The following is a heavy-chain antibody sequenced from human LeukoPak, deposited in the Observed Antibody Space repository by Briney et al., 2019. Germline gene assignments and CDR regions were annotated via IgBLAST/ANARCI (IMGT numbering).Heavy chain of an antibody. CDR1: GFTFSGFA. J-gene: IGHJ4*02. D-gene: IGHD3-9*01. Sequence: PGGSLRLSCVASGFTFSGFAMIWVRQAPGKGLQWVSGISGSGGSTYYADSVKGRFTISRDTSKNALYLQMNSLRVEDTAVYYCAKVGQNYDILTYYFDYWGQGTLVTVSS. CDR3: AKVGQNYDILTYYFDY. V-gene: IGHV3-23*01. CDR2: ISGSGGST.